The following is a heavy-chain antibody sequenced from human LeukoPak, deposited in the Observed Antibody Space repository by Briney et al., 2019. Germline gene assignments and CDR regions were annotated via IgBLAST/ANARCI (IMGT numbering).Heavy chain of an antibody. CDR2: ITSSTSSI. J-gene: IGHJ6*03. Sequence: PGGSLRLSCAASGFTFSAYSTNWVRQAPGKGLEWVSYITSSTSSISYADSVKGRFTIPRDNAKNSLYLQMNSLRAGDTGVYYCARVRGSFYMDVWGKGTTVTVSS. V-gene: IGHV3-48*01. CDR3: ARVRGSFYMDV. CDR1: GFTFSAYS.